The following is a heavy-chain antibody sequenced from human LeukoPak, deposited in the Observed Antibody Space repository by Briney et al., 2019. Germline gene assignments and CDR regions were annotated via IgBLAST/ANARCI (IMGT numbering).Heavy chain of an antibody. Sequence: ASVKVSCTGSGYRFDNYYLHWVRQAPGQGLEWMGWINTNTGNPTYAQGFTGRFVFSLDTSVSTAYLQWSSLKASDTAMYYCARAGEMATISNFDYWGQGTLVTVSS. CDR1: GYRFDNYY. V-gene: IGHV7-4-1*02. CDR3: ARAGEMATISNFDY. CDR2: INTNTGNP. J-gene: IGHJ4*02. D-gene: IGHD5-24*01.